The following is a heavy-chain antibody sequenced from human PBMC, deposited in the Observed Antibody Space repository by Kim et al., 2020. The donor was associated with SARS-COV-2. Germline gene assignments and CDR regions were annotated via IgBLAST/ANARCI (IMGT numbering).Heavy chain of an antibody. Sequence: ASVKVSCKASGYTFTSCDVNWVRQATGQGLEWMGWMNPNSGNTGYAQKFQGRVTMTRNTSISTAYMELSSLRSEDTAVYYCAILADQWLVPGGLYQYYGLDVWGQGTTVTVSS. CDR2: MNPNSGNT. CDR3: AILADQWLVPGGLYQYYGLDV. J-gene: IGHJ6*02. D-gene: IGHD6-19*01. V-gene: IGHV1-8*01. CDR1: GYTFTSCD.